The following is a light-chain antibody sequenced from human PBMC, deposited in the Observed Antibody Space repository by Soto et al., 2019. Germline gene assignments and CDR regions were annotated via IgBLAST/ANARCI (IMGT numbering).Light chain of an antibody. CDR2: KAS. CDR1: QNIVDW. V-gene: IGKV1-5*03. Sequence: DSQMTQSPSTLSASVGDRVTFACRASQNIVDWLAWYQQKPGKAPKLLIYKASNLESGVPSRFGGSGSGSEFTLTISNLQADDFATYYCQQYKDSPWTFGQGTKVDIK. J-gene: IGKJ1*01. CDR3: QQYKDSPWT.